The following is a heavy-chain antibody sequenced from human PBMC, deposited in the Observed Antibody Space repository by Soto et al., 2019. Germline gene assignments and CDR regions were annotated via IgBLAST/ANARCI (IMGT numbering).Heavy chain of an antibody. CDR1: GGTFKTYT. CDR2: IIPMYDSA. D-gene: IGHD1-26*01. V-gene: IGHV1-69*06. J-gene: IGHJ4*02. CDR3: ATWRTYSGSYCFDY. Sequence: QVQLVQSGAELKKPGSSVNVSCAASGGTFKTYTINWVRQAPGQGLEWIGQIIPMYDSASYAQRLQGRVPISADKSTNIAYMELSGLRSEDTALYSCATWRTYSGSYCFDYWGQGTLVSVSS.